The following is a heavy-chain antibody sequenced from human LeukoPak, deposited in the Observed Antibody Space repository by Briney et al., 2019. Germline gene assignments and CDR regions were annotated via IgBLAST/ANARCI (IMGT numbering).Heavy chain of an antibody. CDR2: IYYSGST. J-gene: IGHJ4*02. CDR3: ARGATGTTFDYFDY. Sequence: SETLSLTCTVSGGSIISYYWSWIRQPPGKGLEWIGYIYYSGSTNYNPSLKSRVTISVDTSKNQFSLKLSSVTAADTAVYYCARGATGTTFDYFDYWGQGTLVTVSS. D-gene: IGHD1-7*01. V-gene: IGHV4-59*01. CDR1: GGSIISYY.